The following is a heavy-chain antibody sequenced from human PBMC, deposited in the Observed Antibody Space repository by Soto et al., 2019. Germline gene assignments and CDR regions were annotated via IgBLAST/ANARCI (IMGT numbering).Heavy chain of an antibody. D-gene: IGHD2-15*01. CDR1: GFTFSSYA. V-gene: IGHV3-23*01. CDR3: AKEYCSGRNCYSFFDY. Sequence: GGSLRLSCAASGFTFSSYAMGWVRQAPGKGLEWVSAISGGGYSIYYADSAKGRFTISRDNSKNILYLQMSSLRADDTAVYYCAKEYCSGRNCYSFFDYWGQGTLVTVS. CDR2: ISGGGYSI. J-gene: IGHJ4*02.